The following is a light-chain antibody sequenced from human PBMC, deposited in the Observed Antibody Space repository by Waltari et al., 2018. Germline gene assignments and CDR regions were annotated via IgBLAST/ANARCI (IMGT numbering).Light chain of an antibody. CDR1: QSVLYSSNNKNY. Sequence: DIVMTQSPDSLAVSLGERATINCKSSQSVLYSSNNKNYLTWYQQKPGQPPKLLIYWASTRESGVPDRFSGSASGTDFTLTISRLEPEDFAVYYCQQYGSSPFTFGPGTKVDIK. V-gene: IGKV4-1*01. CDR3: QQYGSSPFT. CDR2: WAS. J-gene: IGKJ3*01.